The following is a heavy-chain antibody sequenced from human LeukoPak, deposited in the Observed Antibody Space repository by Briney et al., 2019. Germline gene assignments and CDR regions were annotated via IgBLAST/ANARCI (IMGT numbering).Heavy chain of an antibody. CDR2: ISSSGSTI. J-gene: IGHJ4*02. CDR1: GFTFSSYS. CDR3: AKGGTMVRGEEDY. V-gene: IGHV3-48*04. D-gene: IGHD3-10*01. Sequence: GGSLRLSCAASGFTFSSYSMNWVRQAPGKGLEWLSYISSSGSTIYYAASVKGRFTISRDDARNSLYLQMNSLRAEDTAVYYCAKGGTMVRGEEDYWGQGTLVTVSS.